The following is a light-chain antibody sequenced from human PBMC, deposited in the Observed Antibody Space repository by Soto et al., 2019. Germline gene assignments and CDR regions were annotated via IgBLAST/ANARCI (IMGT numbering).Light chain of an antibody. CDR2: EVS. Sequence: QSALTQPPSASGSPGQSVTISCTGTSSDVGGYNYVSWYQQHPGKAPKLMIYEVSKRPSGVPDRFSGSKSGNTASLTVSGLQVEDEADYYCSSYTSVTIVVFGGGTKLTVL. CDR1: SSDVGGYNY. CDR3: SSYTSVTIVV. J-gene: IGLJ2*01. V-gene: IGLV2-8*01.